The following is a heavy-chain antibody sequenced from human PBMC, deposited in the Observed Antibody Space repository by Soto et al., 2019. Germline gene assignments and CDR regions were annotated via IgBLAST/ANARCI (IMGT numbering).Heavy chain of an antibody. J-gene: IGHJ6*02. V-gene: IGHV3-11*01. Sequence: QMQLVESGGGLVEPGGSLRLSYEASGFTFSNHYMSWIRQAPGKGLEWVSYISRSGSTIYYADSVRGRFTISRDNSKSSLYLQMDSLRAEDTAMYYCGRDPELWDENVATRPSIYYYGMDVWGQGTTVTVSS. CDR1: GFTFSNHY. CDR3: GRDPELWDENVATRPSIYYYGMDV. CDR2: ISRSGSTI. D-gene: IGHD3-16*01.